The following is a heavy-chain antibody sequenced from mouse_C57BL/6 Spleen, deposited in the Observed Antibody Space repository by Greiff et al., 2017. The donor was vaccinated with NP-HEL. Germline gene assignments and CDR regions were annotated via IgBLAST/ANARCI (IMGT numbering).Heavy chain of an antibody. Sequence: QVQLQQSGAELARPGASVKMSCKASGYTFTSHTMHWVKQRPGQGLEWIGYINPSSGYTKYNQKFKDKATLTADKSSSTAYMQLSSLTSEDSAVYYCARDFGYFDVWGTGTTVTVSS. CDR3: ARDFGYFDV. V-gene: IGHV1-4*01. CDR1: GYTFTSHT. J-gene: IGHJ1*03. CDR2: INPSSGYT.